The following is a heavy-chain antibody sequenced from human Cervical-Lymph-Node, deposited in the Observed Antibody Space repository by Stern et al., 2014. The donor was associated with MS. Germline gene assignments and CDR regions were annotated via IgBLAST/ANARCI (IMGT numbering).Heavy chain of an antibody. D-gene: IGHD3-10*01. J-gene: IGHJ5*02. CDR3: ARGSGDNWFGP. CDR1: GGV. V-gene: IGHV1-69*06. CDR2: VIPFVGTS. Sequence: QVQLVQSGAEVKKPGSSMKVSCKSSGGVSWVRQAPGQGLEWMGGVIPFVGTSNYSQKFQGRGTITADTSTNTTYLHLSRLTSADTAIYYCARGSGDNWFGPWGQGTLVTVSS.